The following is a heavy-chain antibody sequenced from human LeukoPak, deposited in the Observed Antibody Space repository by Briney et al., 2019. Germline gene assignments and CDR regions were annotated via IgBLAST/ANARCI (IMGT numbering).Heavy chain of an antibody. CDR1: GYTFTSYD. D-gene: IGHD2-2*02. J-gene: IGHJ6*02. CDR2: MNPNSGNT. CDR3: ARGGIVVVPAAITFPMRYYYYGMDV. V-gene: IGHV1-8*01. Sequence: APVKVSCKASGYTFTSYDINWVRQATGQGLEWMGWMNPNSGNTGYAQEFQGRVTMTRNTSISTAYMELSSLRSEDTAVYYCARGGIVVVPAAITFPMRYYYYGMDVWGQGTTVTVSS.